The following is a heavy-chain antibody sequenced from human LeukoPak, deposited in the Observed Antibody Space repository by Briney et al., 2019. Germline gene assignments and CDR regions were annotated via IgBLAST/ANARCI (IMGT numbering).Heavy chain of an antibody. J-gene: IGHJ4*02. Sequence: GGSLRLSCAASGFTFSSYWMHWVRQAPGKGLVWVSRINTDGSSTSYADSVKGRFTISRDNAKNSLYLQMNSLRAEDTALYYCAKDIGASSSSWGGFDYWGQGTLVTVSS. D-gene: IGHD6-13*01. CDR2: INTDGSST. CDR3: AKDIGASSSSWGGFDY. CDR1: GFTFSSYW. V-gene: IGHV3-74*01.